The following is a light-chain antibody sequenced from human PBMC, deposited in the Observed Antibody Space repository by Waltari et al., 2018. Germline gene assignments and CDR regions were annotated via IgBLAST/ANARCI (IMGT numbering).Light chain of an antibody. CDR2: YVN. CDR3: SSYTTSYTWV. CDR1: RSDVGGYNY. V-gene: IGLV2-14*03. J-gene: IGLJ3*02. Sequence: QSALTQPASVSGSPGQSIAISCTGTRSDVGGYNYDSWYQQHPGKDPKLIIYYVNERPSGVSDRFSASKSGNTASLTISGLQAEDEADYYCSSYTTSYTWVFGGGTKLTVL.